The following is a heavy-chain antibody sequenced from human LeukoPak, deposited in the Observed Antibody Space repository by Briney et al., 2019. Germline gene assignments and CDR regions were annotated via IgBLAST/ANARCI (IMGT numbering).Heavy chain of an antibody. Sequence: GGSLRLSCAASGFTFSDYYMSWIRQAPGKGLEWVSYISSSGSTIYYADSVKGRYTISRDNAKNSLYLQMNSLRAEDTAVYCCARDHSGYDYPEAFDIWGQGTMVTVSS. J-gene: IGHJ3*02. V-gene: IGHV3-11*01. CDR3: ARDHSGYDYPEAFDI. D-gene: IGHD5-12*01. CDR1: GFTFSDYY. CDR2: ISSSGSTI.